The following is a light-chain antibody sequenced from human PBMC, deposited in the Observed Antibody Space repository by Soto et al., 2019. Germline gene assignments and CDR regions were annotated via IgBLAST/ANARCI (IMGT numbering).Light chain of an antibody. CDR1: QSVSSN. CDR3: QQYNNWPPLVT. Sequence: EIVMTQSPATLSVSPGERATLSCRASQSVSSNLAWYQQKPGQAPRLLLYGASTRATGIPARFRGCGSGTEFTLTISSLQSEDFAVYYCQQYNNWPPLVTFGGGTKVEIK. V-gene: IGKV3-15*01. CDR2: GAS. J-gene: IGKJ4*01.